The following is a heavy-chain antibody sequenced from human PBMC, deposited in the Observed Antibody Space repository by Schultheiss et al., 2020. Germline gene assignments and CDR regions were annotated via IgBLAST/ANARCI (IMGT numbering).Heavy chain of an antibody. Sequence: GESLKISCAASGFTFSDYWMNWVRQAPGKGLEWVASIKQDGSERYYVDSVKGRFTISRDNAKSSLYLQMNSLRAEDTAVYYCARDGVAPGLYFDYWGHGTLVTVSS. CDR3: ARDGVAPGLYFDY. V-gene: IGHV3-7*03. CDR2: IKQDGSER. CDR1: GFTFSDYW. J-gene: IGHJ4*01. D-gene: IGHD3-16*01.